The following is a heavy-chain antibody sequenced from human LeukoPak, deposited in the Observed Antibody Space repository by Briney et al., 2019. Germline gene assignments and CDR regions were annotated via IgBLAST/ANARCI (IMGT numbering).Heavy chain of an antibody. Sequence: SVTVSFTASGGTFTSYAISWVRQAPGQGLEWMGGIIPIFGTANYAQKFQGRVTITTDESTSTAYMELSSLRSEDTAVYYCATEYCSSTSCVPNYYYYYMDVWGKGTTVTVSS. J-gene: IGHJ6*03. D-gene: IGHD2-2*01. CDR2: IIPIFGTA. CDR1: GGTFTSYA. V-gene: IGHV1-69*05. CDR3: ATEYCSSTSCVPNYYYYYMDV.